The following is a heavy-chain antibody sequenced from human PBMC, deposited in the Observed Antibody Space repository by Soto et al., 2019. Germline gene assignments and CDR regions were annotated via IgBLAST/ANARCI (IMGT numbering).Heavy chain of an antibody. CDR3: ARDNMASMIFGVVIPDYGMDV. V-gene: IGHV1-18*01. J-gene: IGHJ6*02. Sequence: ASVKVSCKASGYTFTSYGISWVRQAPGQGLEWMGWISAYDGNTNYAQKLQGRVTMTTDTSTSTAYMELRSLRSDDTAVYYCARDNMASMIFGVVIPDYGMDVWGQGTTVTGSS. CDR1: GYTFTSYG. CDR2: ISAYDGNT. D-gene: IGHD3-3*01.